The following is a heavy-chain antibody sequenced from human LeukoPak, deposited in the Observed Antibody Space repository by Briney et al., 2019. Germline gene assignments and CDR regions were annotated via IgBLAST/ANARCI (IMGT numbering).Heavy chain of an antibody. D-gene: IGHD3-9*01. J-gene: IGHJ4*02. V-gene: IGHV1-8*01. CDR2: MNPNSGNT. CDR3: ASEYYDILTGYSDY. Sequence: ASVKVSCKASGYTFTSYDINWVRQATGQGLEWMGWMNPNSGNTGYAQKFQGRVTMTRNTSISTAHMELSSLRSEDTAVYYCASEYYDILTGYSDYWGQGTLVTVSS. CDR1: GYTFTSYD.